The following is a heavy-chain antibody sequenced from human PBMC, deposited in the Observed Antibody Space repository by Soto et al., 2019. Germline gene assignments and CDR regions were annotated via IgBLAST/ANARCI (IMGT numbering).Heavy chain of an antibody. V-gene: IGHV4-59*01. J-gene: IGHJ2*01. CDR2: TADAAST. D-gene: IGHD3-3*01. CDR3: ARAYFDFTGGYSPYWYSEV. Sequence: SETLSLTCRVSGGSMTSYYWNWLRQSPGKGLEWIGYTADAASTKFNPSLRSRVSMSILTSQGQVSLTLDSVTAADTAVYYCARAYFDFTGGYSPYWYSEVWGRGTLVTVS. CDR1: GGSMTSYY.